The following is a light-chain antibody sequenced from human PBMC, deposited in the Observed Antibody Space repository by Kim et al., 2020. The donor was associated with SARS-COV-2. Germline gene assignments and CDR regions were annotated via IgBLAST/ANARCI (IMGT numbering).Light chain of an antibody. Sequence: SVSPAQTASITCSGDKLGDAYACWYQQGPGQSPLLVIYQDSQRPSVLPERFSGSDSSDTATLTISRTQAMADADYYCQAWDSTTWVFGGGTKLTVL. CDR3: QAWDSTTWV. J-gene: IGLJ2*01. CDR2: QDS. V-gene: IGLV3-1*01. CDR1: KLGDAY.